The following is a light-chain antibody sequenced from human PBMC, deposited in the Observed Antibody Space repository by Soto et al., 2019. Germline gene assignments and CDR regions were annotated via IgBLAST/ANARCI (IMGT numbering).Light chain of an antibody. Sequence: LVLTQSSSASASLGSSAKLTCTLSSGHSTYIIAWHQQQPGKAPRYLMKLEGSGSYNKGSGIPDRFSGSSSGADRYLTISNLQFEDEADYYCETWDTNVVVFGGGTKLTVL. V-gene: IGLV4-60*02. CDR2: LEGSGSY. J-gene: IGLJ2*01. CDR1: SGHSTYI. CDR3: ETWDTNVVV.